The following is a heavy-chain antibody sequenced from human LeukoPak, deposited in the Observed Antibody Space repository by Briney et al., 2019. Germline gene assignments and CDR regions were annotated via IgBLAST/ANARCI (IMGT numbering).Heavy chain of an antibody. CDR1: GGSISSSNW. Sequence: PSETLSLTCAVSGGSISSSNWWSWVRQPPGKGLEWIGEIYHSGSTNYNPSLKSRVTISVDTSKNQFSLKLSSVTAADTAVYYCARWGIVGATGEDYWGQGTLVTVSS. J-gene: IGHJ4*02. CDR2: IYHSGST. CDR3: ARWGIVGATGEDY. D-gene: IGHD1-26*01. V-gene: IGHV4-4*02.